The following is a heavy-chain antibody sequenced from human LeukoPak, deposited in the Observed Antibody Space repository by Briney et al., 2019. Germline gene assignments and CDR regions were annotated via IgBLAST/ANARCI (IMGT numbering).Heavy chain of an antibody. J-gene: IGHJ3*01. Sequence: PGGSPRLSCAASGFSFSSYAMTWVRQAPGKGLEWVSSISGSGGTTYYADSVKGRFTISRDNPKNTLSLQMNSLRVEDTAMYFCAKDIQLSTWGLGTMVTVSS. V-gene: IGHV3-23*01. CDR3: AKDIQLST. CDR2: ISGSGGTT. CDR1: GFSFSSYA. D-gene: IGHD5-24*01.